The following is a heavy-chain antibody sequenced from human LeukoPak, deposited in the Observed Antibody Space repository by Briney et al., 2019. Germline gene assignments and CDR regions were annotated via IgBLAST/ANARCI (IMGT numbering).Heavy chain of an antibody. V-gene: IGHV1-69*06. CDR1: GGTFSSYA. Sequence: ASVKVSCKASGGTFSSYAISWVRQAPGQGLEWMGGIIPIFGTANYAQKFQGRVTITADTSTSTAYMELRSLRSDDTAVYYCARDSSGWLEGPYYFDYWGQGTLVTVSS. CDR2: IIPIFGTA. D-gene: IGHD6-19*01. CDR3: ARDSSGWLEGPYYFDY. J-gene: IGHJ4*02.